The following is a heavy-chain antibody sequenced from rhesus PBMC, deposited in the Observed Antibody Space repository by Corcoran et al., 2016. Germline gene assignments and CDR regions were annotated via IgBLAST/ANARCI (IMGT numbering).Heavy chain of an antibody. CDR3: ARDPTDRGFDY. V-gene: IGHV4S2*01. CDR2: INGSDGST. CDR1: GASISSNY. Sequence: QMQLQESGPGLVKPSETLPLTCAVSGASISSNYWSWIRQAPGKGLEWIGRINGSDGSTDHNPSLRSRVTISRNTSKNQFSLKLSSVTAADTAVYYCARDPTDRGFDYWGQGVLVTVSS. J-gene: IGHJ4*01.